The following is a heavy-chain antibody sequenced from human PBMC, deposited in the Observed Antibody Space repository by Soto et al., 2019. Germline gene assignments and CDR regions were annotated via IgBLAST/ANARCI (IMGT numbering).Heavy chain of an antibody. CDR3: ARGWLSDAFDI. Sequence: GGSLRLSCAASGFTFSSYSMNWIRQAPGKGLEWASSISGSSSYIYYADSVKGRFTISRDNAKNSLYLQMNSLRAEDTALYYCARGWLSDAFDIWGQGTMVTVS. D-gene: IGHD2-21*01. V-gene: IGHV3-21*01. CDR1: GFTFSSYS. J-gene: IGHJ3*02. CDR2: ISGSSSYI.